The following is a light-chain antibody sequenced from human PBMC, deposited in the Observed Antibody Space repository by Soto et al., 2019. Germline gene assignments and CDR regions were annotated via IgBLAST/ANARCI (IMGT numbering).Light chain of an antibody. CDR3: AAGDGSLNGLV. J-gene: IGLJ2*01. CDR1: SSNIGSNT. Sequence: QSVLTQPPSASGTPGQRVTISCSGSSSNIGSNTVNWYQQLPGTAPKLLIYSNNQRPSGVPDRFSGSKSGTSASLAISGLHSEDEADYYCAAGDGSLNGLVFGGGTKLTVL. CDR2: SNN. V-gene: IGLV1-44*01.